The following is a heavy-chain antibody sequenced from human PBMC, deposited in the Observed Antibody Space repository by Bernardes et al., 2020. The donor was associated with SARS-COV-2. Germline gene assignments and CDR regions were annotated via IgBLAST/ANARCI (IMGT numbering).Heavy chain of an antibody. Sequence: ASVKVSCKASGYTFSSYGISWVRQAPGQGLEWMGWISAYNGNTNYAQNLQGRVTMSTDTSTSTAYLELRSLRSDDTAVYYCARAADIMYTSGWYEYLQHWGQGTLVTVSS. V-gene: IGHV1-18*04. CDR2: ISAYNGNT. CDR1: GYTFSSYG. D-gene: IGHD6-13*01. CDR3: ARAADIMYTSGWYEYLQH. J-gene: IGHJ1*01.